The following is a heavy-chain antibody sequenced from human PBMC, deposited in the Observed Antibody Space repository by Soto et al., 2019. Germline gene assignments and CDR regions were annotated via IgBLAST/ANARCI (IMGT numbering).Heavy chain of an antibody. CDR3: ARDYGGNSPWYYYYYYGMDV. V-gene: IGHV4-30-4*01. D-gene: IGHD4-17*01. CDR1: GGSISSGDYY. Sequence: SETLSLTCTVSGGSISSGDYYWSWIRQPPGKGLEWIGYIYYSGSTYYNPSLKSRVTISVDTSKNQFSLKLSSVTAADTAVYYCARDYGGNSPWYYYYYYGMDVWGQGTTVTV. J-gene: IGHJ6*02. CDR2: IYYSGST.